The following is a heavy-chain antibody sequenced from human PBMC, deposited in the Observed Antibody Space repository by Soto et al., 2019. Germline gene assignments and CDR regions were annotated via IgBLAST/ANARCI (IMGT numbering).Heavy chain of an antibody. CDR2: INNSGGT. CDR3: AKYPVFFSMVNNCPRGP. CDR1: GGSLSGYY. Sequence: PSETLSLTCAVSGGSLSGYYWNWIRQAPGRGLEWIGEINNSGGTNYNPSLKSRLIISMDTAKNQFYLNLTSMTAADTAIYNCAKYPVFFSMVNNCPRGPGGRETQFTVSS. D-gene: IGHD5-18*01. J-gene: IGHJ4*02. V-gene: IGHV4-34*10.